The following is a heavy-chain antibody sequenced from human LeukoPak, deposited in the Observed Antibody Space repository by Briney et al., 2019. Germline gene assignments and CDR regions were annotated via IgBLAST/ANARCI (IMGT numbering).Heavy chain of an antibody. CDR3: AKDYDFWSGYSFDY. V-gene: IGHV3-30*02. Sequence: PGGSLRLSCAASGFTFSSYGIHWVRQAPGKGLEWVAFIRYDGSKEFYADSVKGRFTISRDNSENTLSLQMNSLRAEDTAVYYCAKDYDFWSGYSFDYWGQGTLVTVSS. CDR1: GFTFSSYG. J-gene: IGHJ4*02. D-gene: IGHD3-3*01. CDR2: IRYDGSKE.